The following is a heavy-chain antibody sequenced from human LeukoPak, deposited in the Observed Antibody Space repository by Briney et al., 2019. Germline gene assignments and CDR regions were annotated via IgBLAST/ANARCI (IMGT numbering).Heavy chain of an antibody. V-gene: IGHV4-30-4*01. CDR3: ARVNHDYGDYGFFDP. CDR2: IYYSGST. D-gene: IGHD4-17*01. Sequence: SETLSLTCTVSGGSISSGDYYWSWIRQPPGKGLEWIGYIYYSGSTYYNPSHKSRVTISVDTSKNQFSLKLSSVTAADTAVYYCARVNHDYGDYGFFDPWGQGTLVTVSS. J-gene: IGHJ5*02. CDR1: GGSISSGDYY.